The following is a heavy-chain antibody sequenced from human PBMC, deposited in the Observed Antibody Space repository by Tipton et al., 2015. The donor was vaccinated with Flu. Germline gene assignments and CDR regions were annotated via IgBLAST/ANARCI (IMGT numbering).Heavy chain of an antibody. J-gene: IGHJ6*02. V-gene: IGHV4-39*01. Sequence: LRLSCTVSGGAIDSTSYYWGWIRQPPGKGLEWIGTIYYSGNKYYNPSLKSRLTIFVDTSKKQFFLRLSSVTAADTAVYYCARQAYSSGWFSREGFSSYYAMDVWGQGATVTVSS. CDR3: ARQAYSSGWFSREGFSSYYAMDV. D-gene: IGHD6-19*01. CDR2: IYYSGNK. CDR1: GGAIDSTSYY.